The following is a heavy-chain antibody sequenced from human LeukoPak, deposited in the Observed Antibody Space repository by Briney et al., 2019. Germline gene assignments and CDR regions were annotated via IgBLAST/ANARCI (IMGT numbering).Heavy chain of an antibody. D-gene: IGHD6-19*01. J-gene: IGHJ6*03. Sequence: GGSLRLSCAASGFIFSNYWMNWVRQAPGKGLEWVAGIKQDGSEKYYADSVEGRFTISRDNAKNSVYLQTNSPRAEDTAGYYCARLGTAVDGMKTYYYYYMDVWGKGTTVTVSS. V-gene: IGHV3-7*01. CDR1: GFIFSNYW. CDR3: ARLGTAVDGMKTYYYYYMDV. CDR2: IKQDGSEK.